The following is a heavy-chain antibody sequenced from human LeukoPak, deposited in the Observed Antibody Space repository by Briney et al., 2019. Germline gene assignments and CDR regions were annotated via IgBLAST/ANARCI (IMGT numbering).Heavy chain of an antibody. Sequence: IPGGSLRLSCAASGFTFISYSMNWVRQAPGKGLEWVSSISSTSDYLDHADSLKGRFTISRDNAKKSLYLQMSSLRVEDTAVYYCVRDMSGVVAASTEEYWGQGTLVTVFS. CDR1: GFTFISYS. CDR2: ISSTSDYL. V-gene: IGHV3-21*01. J-gene: IGHJ4*02. D-gene: IGHD2-15*01. CDR3: VRDMSGVVAASTEEY.